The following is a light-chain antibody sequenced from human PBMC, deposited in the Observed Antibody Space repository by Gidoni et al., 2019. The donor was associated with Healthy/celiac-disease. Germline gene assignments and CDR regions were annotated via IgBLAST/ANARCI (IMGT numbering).Light chain of an antibody. CDR3: QQYNNWPPIT. V-gene: IGKV3-15*01. J-gene: IGKJ5*01. CDR2: GAS. CDR1: QSVSSN. Sequence: ELVMTPSPATLSVSPGERATLYCRASQSVSSNLAWYQQKPGQAPRLRIYGASTRATGIPARFSGSGSGTEFTLTISSLQSEDFAVYYCQQYNNWPPITFXXXTRLEIK.